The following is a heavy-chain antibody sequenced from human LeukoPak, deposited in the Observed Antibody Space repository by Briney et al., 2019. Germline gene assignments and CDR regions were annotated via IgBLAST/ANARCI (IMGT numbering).Heavy chain of an antibody. D-gene: IGHD3-10*01. CDR1: GFTFDDYG. J-gene: IGHJ5*02. CDR2: INWNGGST. CDR3: ARADSYYYGSGGFDP. Sequence: PGGSLRLSCAVSGFTFDDYGMSWVRQAPGKGLEWVSGINWNGGSTGYADSVKGRFTISRDNAKNSLYLQMNSLRAEDTALYHCARADSYYYGSGGFDPWGQGTLVTVSS. V-gene: IGHV3-20*01.